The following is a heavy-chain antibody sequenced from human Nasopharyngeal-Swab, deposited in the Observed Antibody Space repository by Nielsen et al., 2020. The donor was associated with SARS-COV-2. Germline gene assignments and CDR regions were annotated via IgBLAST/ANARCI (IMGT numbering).Heavy chain of an antibody. Sequence: ASVKVSCKASGYTFTSYYMHWVRQAPGQGLEWMGIINPSGGSTSYAQKFQGRVTMTRDPSTSTVYMELSSLRSEDRAVYYCGGGGGGAIDYWGQGTLVTVSS. D-gene: IGHD3-16*01. CDR1: GYTFTSYY. J-gene: IGHJ4*02. CDR2: INPSGGST. CDR3: GGGGGGAIDY. V-gene: IGHV1-46*01.